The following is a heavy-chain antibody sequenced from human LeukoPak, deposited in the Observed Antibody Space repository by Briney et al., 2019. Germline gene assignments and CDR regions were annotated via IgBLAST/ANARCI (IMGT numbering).Heavy chain of an antibody. CDR2: LYPGDSDT. CDR3: ARLGADCGGDCYPMDV. D-gene: IGHD2-21*02. CDR1: GYSFATYW. Sequence: GESLKISCKGSGYSFATYWIGWVRQMPGKGLEWMGILYPGDSDTRYSPSFQGQVTISADKSISTAYLQWSSLKASDTAIYYCARLGADCGGDCYPMDVWGQGTTVTVSS. J-gene: IGHJ6*02. V-gene: IGHV5-51*01.